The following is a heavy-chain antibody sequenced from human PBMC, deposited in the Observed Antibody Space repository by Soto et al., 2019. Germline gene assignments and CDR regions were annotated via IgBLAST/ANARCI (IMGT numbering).Heavy chain of an antibody. CDR3: ANAGSSWYGVDS. J-gene: IGHJ5*01. V-gene: IGHV4-4*02. Sequence: QVQLQESGPGVVKPSGTLSLTCDVSSGSISSTNWWNWVRQAPGKGLEWIGEIYHSGRTNYNPSLKSRVTIAVDKSKNQFSLNLTSVTAADTGVYFCANAGSSWYGVDSWGQGTLVTVSS. CDR1: SGSISSTNW. CDR2: IYHSGRT. D-gene: IGHD6-13*01.